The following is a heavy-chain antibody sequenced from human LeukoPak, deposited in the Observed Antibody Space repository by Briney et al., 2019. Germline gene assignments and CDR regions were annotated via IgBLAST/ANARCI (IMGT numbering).Heavy chain of an antibody. D-gene: IGHD2-2*01. CDR2: INPSRDST. V-gene: IGHV1-46*01. CDR3: ARPTSIIPASNIYYYYYAMDL. CDR1: GYTFTSYY. Sequence: ASVKVSCKASGYTFTSYYMHWVRQAPGQALEWIGIINPSRDSTSYAQKFQGRVTMTRDTSTSTVYMELSSLSSEDTAVYYCARPTSIIPASNIYYYYYAMDLWGQGTTVTVSS. J-gene: IGHJ6*02.